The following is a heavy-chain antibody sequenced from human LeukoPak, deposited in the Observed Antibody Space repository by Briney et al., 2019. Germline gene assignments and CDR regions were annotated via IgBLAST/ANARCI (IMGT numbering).Heavy chain of an antibody. D-gene: IGHD3-3*01. J-gene: IGHJ4*02. CDR1: GLTFSSYA. CDR2: ISGTGDNT. CDR3: AKAPLYYDFWSGYYPSYYFDY. V-gene: IGHV3-23*01. Sequence: PGGSLRLSCTTSGLTFSSYAMSWVRQAPGKGLEWVSGISGTGDNTYYADSVKGRFTISRDNSKNTLYLQMNSLRAEDTAVYYCAKAPLYYDFWSGYYPSYYFDYWGQGSLVTVSS.